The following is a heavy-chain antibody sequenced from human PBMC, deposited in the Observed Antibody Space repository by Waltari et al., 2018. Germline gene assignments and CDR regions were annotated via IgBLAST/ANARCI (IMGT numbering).Heavy chain of an antibody. CDR2: IYYSGST. CDR1: GGSISSSSYY. CDR3: AREIAVAGTEIGGHYYYGMDV. V-gene: IGHV4-39*07. J-gene: IGHJ6*02. D-gene: IGHD6-19*01. Sequence: QLQLQESGPGLVKPSETLSLTCTVSGGSISSSSYYWGWIRQPPGKGLEWIGSIYYSGSTYYNPSLKSRVTISVDTSKNQFSLKLSSVTAADTAVYYCAREIAVAGTEIGGHYYYGMDVWGQGTTVTVSS.